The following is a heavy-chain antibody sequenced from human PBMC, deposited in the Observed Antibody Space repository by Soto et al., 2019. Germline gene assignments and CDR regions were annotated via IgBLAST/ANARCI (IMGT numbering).Heavy chain of an antibody. D-gene: IGHD5-12*01. CDR1: GFTFSSYS. CDR2: ISSSSSYI. CDR3: ARERWLQFHAFDI. V-gene: IGHV3-21*01. J-gene: IGHJ3*02. Sequence: GGSLRLSCAASGFTFSSYSMNWVRQAPGKGLEWVSSISSSSSYIYYADSVKGRFTISRDNAKNSLYLQMNSLRAEATAVYYCARERWLQFHAFDIWGRGTMVTVSS.